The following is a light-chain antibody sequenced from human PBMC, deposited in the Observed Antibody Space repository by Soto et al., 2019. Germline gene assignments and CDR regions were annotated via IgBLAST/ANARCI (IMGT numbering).Light chain of an antibody. CDR1: QSVTNNY. J-gene: IGKJ2*01. CDR3: HQYGSSPPYT. V-gene: IGKV3-20*01. CDR2: GSS. Sequence: EVVLTQSPGTLSLSPGERATLSCRASQSVTNNYLAWYQQKPGQAPRLLIFGSSDRATGIPDRFSGSGSGTDFTLTISSLEPEDFAVYYCHQYGSSPPYTFGQGTTLEIK.